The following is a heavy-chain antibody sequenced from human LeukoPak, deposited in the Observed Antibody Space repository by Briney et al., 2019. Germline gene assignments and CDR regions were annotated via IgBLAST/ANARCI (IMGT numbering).Heavy chain of an antibody. CDR3: TTDRERYNFNEREDY. CDR2: IRSKANNYAT. D-gene: IGHD5-24*01. CDR1: GFLFIGSA. V-gene: IGHV3-73*01. J-gene: IGHJ4*02. Sequence: GALKLSCAASGFLFIGSARHWVRQASGKGLEWVGRIRSKANNYATTYAASVKGSFTISRDDSKNTLYLQMHSLKTEDTAVYYCTTDRERYNFNEREDYWGQGTLVTISS.